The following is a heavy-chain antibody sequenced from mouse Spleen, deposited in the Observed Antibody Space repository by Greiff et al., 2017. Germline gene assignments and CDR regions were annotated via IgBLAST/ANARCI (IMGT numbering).Heavy chain of an antibody. D-gene: IGHD4-1*01. CDR1: GYSITSGYY. CDR3: AKDWDVYYAMDY. Sequence: VQLKESGPGLVKPSQSLSLTCSVTGYSITSGYYWNWIRQFPGNKLEWMGYISYDGSNNYNPSLKNRISITRDTSKNQFFLKLNSVTTEDTATYYCAKDWDVYYAMDYWGQGTSVTVSS. V-gene: IGHV3-6*01. CDR2: ISYDGSN. J-gene: IGHJ4*01.